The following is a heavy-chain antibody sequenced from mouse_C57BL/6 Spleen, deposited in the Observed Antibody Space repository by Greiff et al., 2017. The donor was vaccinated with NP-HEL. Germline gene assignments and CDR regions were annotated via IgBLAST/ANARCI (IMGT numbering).Heavy chain of an antibody. CDR3: ARGYSSGYCFDY. Sequence: VQLKESGPGLVKPSQSLSLTCSVTGYSITSGYYWNWIRQFPGNKLEWMGYISYDGSNNYNPSLKNRISITRDTSKNQFFLKLNSVTTEDTATYYCARGYSSGYCFDYWGQGTTLTVSS. D-gene: IGHD3-2*02. J-gene: IGHJ2*01. V-gene: IGHV3-6*01. CDR1: GYSITSGYY. CDR2: ISYDGSN.